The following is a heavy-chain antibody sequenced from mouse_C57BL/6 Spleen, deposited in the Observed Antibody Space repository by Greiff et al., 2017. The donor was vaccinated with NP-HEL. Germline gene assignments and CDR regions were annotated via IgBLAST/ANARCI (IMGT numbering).Heavy chain of an antibody. CDR3: ARQVYDGYSYYFDY. V-gene: IGHV1-76*01. J-gene: IGHJ2*01. CDR2: IYPGSGNT. CDR1: GYTFTDYY. D-gene: IGHD2-3*01. Sequence: VQLQQSGAELVRPGASVKLSCKASGYTFTDYYINWVKQRPGQGLEWIARIYPGSGNTYYNEKFKGKATLTAEKSSSTAYMQLSSLTSEDSAVYFCARQVYDGYSYYFDYWGQGTTLTVSS.